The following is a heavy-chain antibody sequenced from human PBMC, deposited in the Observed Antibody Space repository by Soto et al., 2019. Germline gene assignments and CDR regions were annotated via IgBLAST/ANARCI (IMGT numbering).Heavy chain of an antibody. CDR1: GYTFDSNW. V-gene: IGHV5-51*01. Sequence: GESLKISCQTAGYTFDSNWIGWVRQMPGKGLEWMGIIYPGDSETRYSPSFQGQVIISADKSINTAYLQWSSLKASDTAMYYCARSQYSSSDPDYWGQGTLVTVSS. CDR2: IYPGDSET. CDR3: ARSQYSSSDPDY. J-gene: IGHJ4*02. D-gene: IGHD6-13*01.